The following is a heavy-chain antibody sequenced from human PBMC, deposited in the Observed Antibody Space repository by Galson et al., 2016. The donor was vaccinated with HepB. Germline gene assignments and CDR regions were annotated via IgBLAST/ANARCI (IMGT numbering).Heavy chain of an antibody. D-gene: IGHD1-26*01. Sequence: PALVKPTQTLTLTCIFSGFSLSTTGVGVGWMRQPPGKTLEWLAHIYWDGGERYSPSLKSRLTITKDTSKNRVVPTMTNMDPVDTATYYCVHIVHSGSYYYFAYWGQGTLVTVSS. V-gene: IGHV2-5*02. CDR2: IYWDGGE. CDR3: VHIVHSGSYYYFAY. CDR1: GFSLSTTGVG. J-gene: IGHJ4*02.